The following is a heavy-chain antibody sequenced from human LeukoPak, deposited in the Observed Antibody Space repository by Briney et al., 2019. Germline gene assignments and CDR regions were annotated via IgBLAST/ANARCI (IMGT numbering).Heavy chain of an antibody. CDR3: ARDQGEKYQLLSG. D-gene: IGHD2-2*01. J-gene: IGHJ4*02. V-gene: IGHV1-69*06. CDR2: IIPIFGTA. Sequence: SVKVSCKASGGTFSSYAISWVRQAPGPGLEWMGRIIPIFGTANYAQKFQGRVTITADKSTSTAYMELSSLRSEDTAVYYCARDQGEKYQLLSGWGQGTLVTVSS. CDR1: GGTFSSYA.